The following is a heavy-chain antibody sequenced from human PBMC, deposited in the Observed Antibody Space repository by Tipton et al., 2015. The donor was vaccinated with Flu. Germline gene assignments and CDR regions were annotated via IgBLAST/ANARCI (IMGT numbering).Heavy chain of an antibody. D-gene: IGHD3-9*01. Sequence: VQLVQSGAEVKKPGESLKISCKGSGYSFTNYWIGWVRQMPGKGLEWMGIIYPGDSDTRYSPSFQGQVTISADKSISTAYLQWSSLKASDTAMYYCVRQFEDRLDIWTYADYGGQGTLVTVSS. V-gene: IGHV5-51*01. CDR3: VRQFEDRLDIWTYADY. CDR2: IYPGDSDT. J-gene: IGHJ4*02. CDR1: GYSFTNYW.